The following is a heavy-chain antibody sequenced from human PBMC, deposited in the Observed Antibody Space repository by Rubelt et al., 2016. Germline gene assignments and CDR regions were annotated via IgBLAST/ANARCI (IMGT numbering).Heavy chain of an antibody. D-gene: IGHD1-26*01. Sequence: QVQLQESGPGLVKPSETLSLTCTVSGGSISSCYWSWIRQPPGKGLEWIGEINHSGNTNYNPSLRGGATTPVDTSKNRSPLKLSSVTAADTAGYYCAREWRLVGGPVLLDYWGQGTLVTVSS. CDR2: INHSGNT. CDR3: AREWRLVGGPVLLDY. V-gene: IGHV4-59*12. CDR1: GGSISSCY. J-gene: IGHJ4*02.